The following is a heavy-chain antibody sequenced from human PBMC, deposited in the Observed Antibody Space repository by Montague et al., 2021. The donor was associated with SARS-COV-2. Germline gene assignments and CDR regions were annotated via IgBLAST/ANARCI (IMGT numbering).Heavy chain of an antibody. CDR2: IYYSGST. CDR1: GGSISSYY. V-gene: IGHV4-59*01. D-gene: IGHD5-12*01. J-gene: IGHJ6*02. CDR3: ARGAGRDSGYGKYYYYCYGMDV. Sequence: SETLSLTCTVSGGSISSYYWSWIRQPPGKGLEWIGYIYYSGSTNYNPSLKSRVTISVDTSKNQFSLKLSSVTAADTAVYYCARGAGRDSGYGKYYYYCYGMDVWGQGTTVTVSS.